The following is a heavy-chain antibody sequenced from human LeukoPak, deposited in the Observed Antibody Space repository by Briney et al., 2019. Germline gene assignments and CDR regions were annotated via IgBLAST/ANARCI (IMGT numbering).Heavy chain of an antibody. CDR3: ARRPRVDRRSGYYGA. CDR1: GGSISSGSYY. D-gene: IGHD3-22*01. CDR2: IYTSWST. J-gene: IGHJ5*02. Sequence: PSETLSLTCTVSGGSISSGSYYWSWIRQPAGKGLEWIGRIYTSWSTNYHPSLKSRVTISVDTSKNQFSLKLSSVTAADTAVYYCARRPRVDRRSGYYGAWGQGTLVTVSS. V-gene: IGHV4-61*02.